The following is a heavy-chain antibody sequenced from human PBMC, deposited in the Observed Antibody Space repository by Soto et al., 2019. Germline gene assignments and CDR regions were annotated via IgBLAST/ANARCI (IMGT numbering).Heavy chain of an antibody. CDR2: INDGGSST. V-gene: IGHV3-23*01. CDR1: GFIFSSYA. Sequence: EVQLLESGGGLVQPGGSLRLSCAASGFIFSSYAMSWVRQAPGKGLDWVSAINDGGSSTYYADSVRGRFTISRDNSKNKLDIHMNSLSAEDTAVYYCVKGSSGSRPYYFDFWGQGALVTVAS. CDR3: VKGSSGSRPYYFDF. J-gene: IGHJ4*02. D-gene: IGHD3-22*01.